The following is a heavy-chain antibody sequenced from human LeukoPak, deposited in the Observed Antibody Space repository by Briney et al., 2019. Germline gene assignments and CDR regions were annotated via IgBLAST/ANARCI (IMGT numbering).Heavy chain of an antibody. D-gene: IGHD3-3*01. CDR1: GFTFSSYS. CDR2: ISSSSGYI. CDR3: ARGQKETFTIFGVVIMMPFNY. Sequence: PGGSLRLSCAASGFTFSSYSMNWVRQAPGKGLEGVSSISSSSGYIYYADSMKGRFTISRDNAKNSLYLQMNSLGAEDTALYYCARGQKETFTIFGVVIMMPFNYWGQGTPVTVSS. V-gene: IGHV3-21*01. J-gene: IGHJ4*02.